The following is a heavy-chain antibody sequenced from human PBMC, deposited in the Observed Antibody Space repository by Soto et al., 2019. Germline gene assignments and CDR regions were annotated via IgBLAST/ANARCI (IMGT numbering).Heavy chain of an antibody. CDR3: AREGYYDFWSGLGNWFDP. CDR1: GYTFTSYA. D-gene: IGHD3-3*01. V-gene: IGHV1-3*01. Sequence: ASVKVSCKASGYTFTSYAMHWVRQAPGQRLEWMGWINAGNGNTKYSQKLQGRVTITRDTSASTAYMELSSLRSEDAAVYYCAREGYYDFWSGLGNWFDPWGQGTLVTVSS. J-gene: IGHJ5*02. CDR2: INAGNGNT.